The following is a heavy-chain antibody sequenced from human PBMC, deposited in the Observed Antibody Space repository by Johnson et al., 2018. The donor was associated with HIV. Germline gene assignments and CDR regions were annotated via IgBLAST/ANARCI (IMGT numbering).Heavy chain of an antibody. J-gene: IGHJ3*02. D-gene: IGHD6-6*01. CDR3: ARDRGDYYSSSSGGLDAFDI. CDR1: GFTFSSYG. CDR2: ISYDGSNK. V-gene: IGHV3-30*03. Sequence: QVQLVESGGGVVQPGRSLRLSCAASGFTFSSYGMHWVRQAPGKGLEWVAVISYDGSNKYYADSVQGRFTISRDNSKNTLYLQMNSLRAEDTAVYYCARDRGDYYSSSSGGLDAFDIWGQGTMVTVSS.